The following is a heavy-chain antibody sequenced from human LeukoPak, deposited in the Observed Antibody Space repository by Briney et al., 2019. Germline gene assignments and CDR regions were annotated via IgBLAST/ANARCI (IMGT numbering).Heavy chain of an antibody. CDR1: GFIVSSNY. CDR3: ARRSGEGYFDC. CDR2: IYSGGDT. Sequence: GGSLRLSCAASGFIVSSNYMTWVRQAPGKGLEWLSVIYSGGDTYCADSVKGRFTISRDNSKNTLYLQMNSLRAEDTAVYYCARRSGEGYFDCWGQGTLVTVSS. V-gene: IGHV3-66*01. J-gene: IGHJ4*02. D-gene: IGHD1-26*01.